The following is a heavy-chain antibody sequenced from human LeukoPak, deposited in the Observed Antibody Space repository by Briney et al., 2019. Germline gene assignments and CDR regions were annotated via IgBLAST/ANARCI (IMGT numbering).Heavy chain of an antibody. D-gene: IGHD6-6*01. CDR2: IIPILGIA. V-gene: IGHV1-69*04. Sequence: GASVKVSCKASGGTFSSYAISWVRQAPGQGLEWMGRIIPILGIANYAQKFQGRVTITADKSTSTAYMELRSLRSDDTAVYYCAREFPSIAARPGYKEYYFDYWGQGTLVTVSS. CDR1: GGTFSSYA. CDR3: AREFPSIAARPGYKEYYFDY. J-gene: IGHJ4*02.